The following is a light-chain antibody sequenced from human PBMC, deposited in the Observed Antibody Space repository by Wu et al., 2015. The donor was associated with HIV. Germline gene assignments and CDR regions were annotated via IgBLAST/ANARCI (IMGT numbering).Light chain of an antibody. CDR1: QSVNSK. CDR3: QQRGGWPLT. J-gene: IGKJ4*01. V-gene: IGKV3D-15*01. Sequence: EIVMTQSPATLSVSPGERATLSCRASQSVNSKLAWYQQKPGQAPRLLIYDTSDRAPDVPARFTGGGSGTDFTLIISSLQPEDFAIYYCQQRGGWPLTFGGGTKVE. CDR2: DTS.